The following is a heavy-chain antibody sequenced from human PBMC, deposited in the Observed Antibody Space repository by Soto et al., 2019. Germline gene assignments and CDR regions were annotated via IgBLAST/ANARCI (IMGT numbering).Heavy chain of an antibody. D-gene: IGHD1-26*01. CDR3: AKSYRVPYYYYMDV. Sequence: GGSLRLSCAASGFTFSSYAMSWVRQAPGKGLDWVSAISGGGGSTYYADSVKGRLTIPRDNSKNTLYLQMNSLRAEDTAVYYCAKSYRVPYYYYMDVWGKGTTVTVSS. CDR1: GFTFSSYA. J-gene: IGHJ6*03. V-gene: IGHV3-23*01. CDR2: ISGGGGST.